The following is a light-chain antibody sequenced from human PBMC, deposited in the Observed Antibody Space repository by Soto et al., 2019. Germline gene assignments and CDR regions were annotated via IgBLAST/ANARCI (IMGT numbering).Light chain of an antibody. CDR1: ESVSSH. CDR3: QQYNDWPPWT. V-gene: IGKV3-15*01. CDR2: CAS. Sequence: ETVMTQSPATLSVSPGESVTLSCRASESVSSHLSWYQQKPGQAPRLLIYCASTSPTAIPARFSGSESGTDFIITISSLQSEDFSVYYCQQYNDWPPWTFGQGTTVEIK. J-gene: IGKJ1*01.